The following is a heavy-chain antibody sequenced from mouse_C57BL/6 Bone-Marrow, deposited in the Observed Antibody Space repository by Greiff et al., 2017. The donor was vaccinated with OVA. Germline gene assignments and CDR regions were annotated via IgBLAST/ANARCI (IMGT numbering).Heavy chain of an antibody. CDR1: GYTFTSYW. CDR2: IYPGSGST. CDR3: ARSGYYGNYDAMDY. D-gene: IGHD2-1*01. V-gene: IGHV1-55*01. J-gene: IGHJ4*01. Sequence: QVQLQQPGAELVKPGASVKMSCKASGYTFTSYWITWVKQRPGQGLEWIGDIYPGSGSTNYNEKFKSKATLTVDTSSSTAYMQLSSLTSEDSAVYYCARSGYYGNYDAMDYWGQGTSVTVSS.